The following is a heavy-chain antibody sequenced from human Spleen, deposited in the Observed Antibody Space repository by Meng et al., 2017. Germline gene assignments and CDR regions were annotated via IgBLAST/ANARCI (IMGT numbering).Heavy chain of an antibody. CDR2: TGNKVESATT. D-gene: IGHD2/OR15-2a*01. CDR3: ARDTSTSLDY. J-gene: IGHJ4*02. CDR1: GFMFSDHY. Sequence: SGFMFSDHYMDWDRQAPGKGLECVGRTGNKVESATTIYAASVKGRFTISRDDSKNSLYLEMNSLKIEDTAVYYCARDTSTSLDYWGQGALVPSPQ. V-gene: IGHV3-72*01.